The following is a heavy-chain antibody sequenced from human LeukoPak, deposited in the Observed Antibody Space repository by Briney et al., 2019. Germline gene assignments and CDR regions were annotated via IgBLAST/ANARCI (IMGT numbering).Heavy chain of an antibody. CDR3: ARTRVSHISMAYLDY. J-gene: IGHJ4*02. CDR1: GYTFTGYY. D-gene: IGHD2/OR15-2a*01. V-gene: IGHV1-2*02. Sequence: GASVKVSCKASGYTFTGYYMHWVRQAPGQGLEWMGWINPNSGGTNYAQKFQGRVTMTRDTSISTAYMELSSLRSDDTAVYYCARTRVSHISMAYLDYWGQGTLVTVSS. CDR2: INPNSGGT.